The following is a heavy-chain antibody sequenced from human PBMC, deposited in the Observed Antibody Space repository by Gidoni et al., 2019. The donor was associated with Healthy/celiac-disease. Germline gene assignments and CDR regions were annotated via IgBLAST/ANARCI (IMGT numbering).Heavy chain of an antibody. CDR1: GFTFSSYD. J-gene: IGHJ6*02. Sequence: EVQLVESGGGLVQPGGSLRLSCAASGFTFSSYDMHWVRQATGKGLGWGSAIGTAGDPYYPGAVKGRFTISRENAKNSLYLQMNSLRAGDTAVYYCARDRSPYGMDVWGQGTTVTVSS. V-gene: IGHV3-13*05. D-gene: IGHD3-16*02. CDR3: ARDRSPYGMDV. CDR2: IGTAGDP.